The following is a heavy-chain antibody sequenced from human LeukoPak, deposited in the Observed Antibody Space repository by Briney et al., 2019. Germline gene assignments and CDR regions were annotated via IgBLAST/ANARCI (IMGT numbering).Heavy chain of an antibody. CDR3: ATQNYYDSSGYYDY. V-gene: IGHV3-66*01. D-gene: IGHD3-22*01. J-gene: IGHJ4*02. Sequence: PGGSLRLSCAASGFTVSSNYMSWVRQAPGKGLEWVSVIYSGGSTYYADSVKGRFTISRDNSKNTLYLRMNSLRAEDTAVYYCATQNYYDSSGYYDYWGQGTLVTVSS. CDR1: GFTVSSNY. CDR2: IYSGGST.